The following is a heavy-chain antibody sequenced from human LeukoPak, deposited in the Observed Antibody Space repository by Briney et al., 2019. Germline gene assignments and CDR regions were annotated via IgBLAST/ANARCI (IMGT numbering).Heavy chain of an antibody. Sequence: PSETLSLTCAVYGGSFSGYYWSWIRQPPGKGLEWIGEINHSGSTNYNPSLKSRVTISVDTSKNQFSLKLSSVTAADTAVYYCASRGANWFDPRGQGTLVTVSS. V-gene: IGHV4-34*01. CDR2: INHSGST. J-gene: IGHJ5*02. CDR1: GGSFSGYY. D-gene: IGHD1-26*01. CDR3: ASRGANWFDP.